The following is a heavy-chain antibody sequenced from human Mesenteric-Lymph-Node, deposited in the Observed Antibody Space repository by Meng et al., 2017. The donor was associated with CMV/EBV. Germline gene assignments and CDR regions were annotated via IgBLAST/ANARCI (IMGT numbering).Heavy chain of an antibody. V-gene: IGHV3-21*01. CDR1: GFTFSSYP. Sequence: CAASGFTFSSYPIFWVRQAPGQGLQWVSSISSGGSSTFYADSVKGRFTISRDNAKDSLYLEMNSLRAEDTAVYFCARNYYDSRAYGDYWGQGTLVTVSS. CDR2: ISSGGSST. J-gene: IGHJ4*02. D-gene: IGHD3-22*01. CDR3: ARNYYDSRAYGDY.